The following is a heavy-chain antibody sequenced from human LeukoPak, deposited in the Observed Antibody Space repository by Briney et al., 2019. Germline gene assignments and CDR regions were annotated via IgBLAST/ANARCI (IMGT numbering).Heavy chain of an antibody. D-gene: IGHD3-22*01. Sequence: SETLSLTCTVPGGSISSYYWSWIRQPPGKGLEWIGYIYYSGSTNYNPSLKSRVTISVDTSKNQFSLKLSSVTAADTAVYYCARVDDKGYFQHWGQGTLVTVSS. CDR3: ARVDDKGYFQH. V-gene: IGHV4-59*01. CDR2: IYYSGST. CDR1: GGSISSYY. J-gene: IGHJ1*01.